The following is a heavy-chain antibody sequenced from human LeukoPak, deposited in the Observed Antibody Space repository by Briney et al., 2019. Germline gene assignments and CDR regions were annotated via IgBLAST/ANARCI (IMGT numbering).Heavy chain of an antibody. Sequence: GASVNVSCKASGYTFTSYYMHWVRQAPGQGLEWMGIINPSGGSTSYAQKFQGRVTMTRDTSTSTVYMELSSLRSEDTAVYYCAREKNDCSSTSCYPAPPPCYYYYGMDVWGQGTTVTVSS. J-gene: IGHJ6*02. CDR2: INPSGGST. CDR3: AREKNDCSSTSCYPAPPPCYYYYGMDV. CDR1: GYTFTSYY. V-gene: IGHV1-46*01. D-gene: IGHD2-2*01.